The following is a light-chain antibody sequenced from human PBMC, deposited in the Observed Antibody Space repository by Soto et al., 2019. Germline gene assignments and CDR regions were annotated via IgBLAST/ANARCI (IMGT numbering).Light chain of an antibody. CDR3: SSYTSTNSWV. CDR2: DVS. CDR1: SSDVGGYNY. J-gene: IGLJ3*02. Sequence: TQSASVSGSPGQSITISCTGTSSDVGGYNYVSWYQQHPGKAPKLIIYDVSNRPSGVSTRFSGSKSGNTASLTISGLQAEDEADYSCSSYTSTNSWVFGGGTKLTVL. V-gene: IGLV2-14*01.